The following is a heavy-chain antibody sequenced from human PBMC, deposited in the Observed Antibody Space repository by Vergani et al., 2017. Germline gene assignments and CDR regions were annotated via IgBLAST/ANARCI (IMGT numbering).Heavy chain of an antibody. CDR3: ARVWAVNYYYYYMDV. D-gene: IGHD4-17*01. V-gene: IGHV4-38-2*02. CDR1: GYSISSGYY. Sequence: QVQLQESGPGLVKPSETLSLTCTVSGYSISSGYYWGWIRQPPGKGLEWIGSIYHSGSTYYNPSLKSRVTISVDTSKNQFSLKLSSVTAADTAVYYCARVWAVNYYYYYMDVWGKGTTVTVSS. J-gene: IGHJ6*03. CDR2: IYHSGST.